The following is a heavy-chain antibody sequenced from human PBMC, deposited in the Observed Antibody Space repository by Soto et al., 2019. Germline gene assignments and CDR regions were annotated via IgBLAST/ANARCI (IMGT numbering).Heavy chain of an antibody. CDR1: GGSISSSSYY. J-gene: IGHJ6*03. Sequence: SETLSLTCTVSGGSISSSSYYWGWIRQPPGKGLEWIGSIYYSGSTYYNPSLKSRVTISVDTSKNQFSLKLSSVTAADTAVYYCGSLRGYGGYEKAKDYYYYYYREVGGKGTRVTFP. V-gene: IGHV4-39*01. D-gene: IGHD3-16*01. CDR2: IYYSGST. CDR3: GSLRGYGGYEKAKDYYYYYYREV.